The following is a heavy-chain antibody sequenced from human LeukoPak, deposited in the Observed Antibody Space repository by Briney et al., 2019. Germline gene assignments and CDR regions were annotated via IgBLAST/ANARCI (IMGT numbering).Heavy chain of an antibody. CDR1: GFTFSDYS. CDR2: ISRGSKYI. J-gene: IGHJ4*02. D-gene: IGHD3-10*01. Sequence: GGSLRLSCGASGFTFSDYSMNWVRQAPGKGPEWVSSISRGSKYIHYADSVKGRFTISRDNAKNSLYLQMNSLRAEDTAVYYCARAGFTFSDYFGSFFDYWGQGTLVTVSS. CDR3: ARAGFTFSDYFGSFFDY. V-gene: IGHV3-21*01.